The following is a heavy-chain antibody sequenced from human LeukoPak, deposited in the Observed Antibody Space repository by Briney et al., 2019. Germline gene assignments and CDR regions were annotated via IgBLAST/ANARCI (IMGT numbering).Heavy chain of an antibody. CDR3: AKGGLGSITMIVVVVH. CDR2: ISGSGGST. CDR1: GFTFSSYG. D-gene: IGHD3-22*01. V-gene: IGHV3-23*01. Sequence: SGGSLRLSCAASGFTFSSYGMSWVRQAPGKGLEWVSAISGSGGSTHYADSVKGRFTISRDNSKNTLYLQMNSLRAEGTAVYYCAKGGLGSITMIVVVVHWGQGTLVTVSS. J-gene: IGHJ4*02.